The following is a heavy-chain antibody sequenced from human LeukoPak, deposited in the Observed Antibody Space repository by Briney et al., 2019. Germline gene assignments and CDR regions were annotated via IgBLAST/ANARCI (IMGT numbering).Heavy chain of an antibody. CDR2: ISGSSGST. Sequence: GGSLRLSCAASGFTFSSYAMSWVRQAPGKGLEWVSGISGSSGSTYYADSVKGRLTIARDYSKNTLYLQMNSLRAEDTAVYYCAKDLKDTAMVIWWFDHWGQGTLVTVSS. CDR1: GFTFSSYA. D-gene: IGHD5-18*01. J-gene: IGHJ5*02. V-gene: IGHV3-23*01. CDR3: AKDLKDTAMVIWWFDH.